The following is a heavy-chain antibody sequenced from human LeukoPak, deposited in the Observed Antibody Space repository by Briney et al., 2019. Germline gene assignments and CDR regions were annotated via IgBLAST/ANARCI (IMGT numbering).Heavy chain of an antibody. CDR1: GGSISSGGYY. CDR3: ARDHATTDAFDI. V-gene: IGHV4-30-2*01. CDR2: IYHSGST. Sequence: SETLSLTCTVSGGSISSGGYYWSWIRQPPGKGLEWIGYIYHSGSTYYNPSLKSRVTISVDRSKNQFSLKLSSVTAADTAVYYCARDHATTDAFDIWGQGTVVTVSS. J-gene: IGHJ3*02. D-gene: IGHD5-12*01.